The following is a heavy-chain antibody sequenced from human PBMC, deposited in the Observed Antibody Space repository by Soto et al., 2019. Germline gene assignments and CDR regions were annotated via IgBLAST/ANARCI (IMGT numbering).Heavy chain of an antibody. Sequence: GGSLRLSCAASGFTFSDYYMSWIRQAPGKGLEWVSYISSSSSYTNYADSVKGRFTISRDNAKNSLYLQMNSLRAEDTAVYYCVRPTFRFLGWRYYYDGMDVWGQGTTVTVSS. D-gene: IGHD3-3*01. CDR2: ISSSSSYT. CDR1: GFTFSDYY. J-gene: IGHJ6*02. V-gene: IGHV3-11*06. CDR3: VRPTFRFLGWRYYYDGMDV.